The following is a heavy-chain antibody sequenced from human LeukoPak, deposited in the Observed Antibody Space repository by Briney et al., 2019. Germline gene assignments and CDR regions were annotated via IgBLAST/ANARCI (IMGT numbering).Heavy chain of an antibody. V-gene: IGHV3-23*01. J-gene: IGHJ5*02. Sequence: GGSLRLSCAASGFTFSSYPMSWVRQAPGKGLEWVSDISVSGGSTYYPDSVKGRFTISRDNSKNTLYLQMNSLRAEDTAVYYCAKSPNYDILTGYYTGDNWFDPWGQGTLVTVSS. CDR3: AKSPNYDILTGYYTGDNWFDP. D-gene: IGHD3-9*01. CDR2: ISVSGGST. CDR1: GFTFSSYP.